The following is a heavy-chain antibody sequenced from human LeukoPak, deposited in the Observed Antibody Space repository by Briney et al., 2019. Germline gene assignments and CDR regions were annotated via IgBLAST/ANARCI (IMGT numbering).Heavy chain of an antibody. D-gene: IGHD5-18*01. V-gene: IGHV3-23*01. CDR3: AKDRGYSYDYPIDY. Sequence: PGGSLRLSCAASGFTFNTYAMSWVRQAPGKGLEWVSTISGGGGSTYYADSVKGRFTISGDNSKNTLYLQMNSLRAEDTAVYYCAKDRGYSYDYPIDYWGQGTLVTVSS. CDR2: ISGGGGST. CDR1: GFTFNTYA. J-gene: IGHJ4*02.